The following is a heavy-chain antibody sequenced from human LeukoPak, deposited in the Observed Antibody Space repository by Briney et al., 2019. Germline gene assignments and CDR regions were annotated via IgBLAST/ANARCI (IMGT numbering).Heavy chain of an antibody. CDR2: ISGSGGST. J-gene: IGHJ4*02. D-gene: IGHD4-17*01. Sequence: PGGPLRLFCAVYVFTFTNACMPWVPHAPGGGREWVSAISGSGGSTYYADPEKGRFTISRDHSKNTLYLQMNRLRAEGTAVYYCAKDHEHGDYVFDYWGQGTLVTVSS. V-gene: IGHV3-23*01. CDR1: VFTFTNAC. CDR3: AKDHEHGDYVFDY.